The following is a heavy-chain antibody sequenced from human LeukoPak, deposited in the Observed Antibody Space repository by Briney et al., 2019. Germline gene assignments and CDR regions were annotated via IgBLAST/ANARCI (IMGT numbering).Heavy chain of an antibody. Sequence: GGSLRLSCSASGFTFSTYAMHWVRQAPGKGLEYVSAISSNGGSTYYVDSVKGRFTISRDNSKNTLYLQMSSLRAEDTAVYYCVKVIEYSSSSGYFDYWGQGTLVTVSS. V-gene: IGHV3-64D*09. D-gene: IGHD6-6*01. CDR1: GFTFSTYA. CDR2: ISSNGGST. J-gene: IGHJ4*02. CDR3: VKVIEYSSSSGYFDY.